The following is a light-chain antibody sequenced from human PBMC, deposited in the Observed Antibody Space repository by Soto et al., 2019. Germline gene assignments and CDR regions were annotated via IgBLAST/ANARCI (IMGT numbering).Light chain of an antibody. Sequence: QSVLTPSPSASGSPGQSVTISCTGTSSDVGGYTFVSWYQQHPGKAPKLMIYEVSKRLSGVPDRFSGSKSGNTATLTVSGLQADDEADYYGSSYAGNLLFGGGTKVTVL. J-gene: IGLJ3*02. CDR3: SSYAGNLL. V-gene: IGLV2-8*01. CDR2: EVS. CDR1: SSDVGGYTF.